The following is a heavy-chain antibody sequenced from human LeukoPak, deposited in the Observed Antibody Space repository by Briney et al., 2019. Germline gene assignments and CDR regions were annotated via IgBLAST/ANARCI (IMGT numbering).Heavy chain of an antibody. D-gene: IGHD3-10*01. V-gene: IGHV1-2*06. Sequence: GASVKVSCKASGYAFTGYYIHWVRQAPGQGLEWMGRINPNSGGTNYAQKFQGRVTMTRDTSISTAYMELSMLTSDDTAVYYCAREPMVRDFNWFDPWGQGTLVTVSS. J-gene: IGHJ5*02. CDR2: INPNSGGT. CDR1: GYAFTGYY. CDR3: AREPMVRDFNWFDP.